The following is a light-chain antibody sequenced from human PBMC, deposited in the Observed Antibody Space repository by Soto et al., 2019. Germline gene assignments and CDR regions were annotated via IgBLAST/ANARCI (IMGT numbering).Light chain of an antibody. CDR3: QQYGDSPRIT. J-gene: IGKJ5*01. CDR2: AAS. CDR1: QSISSY. V-gene: IGKV1-39*01. Sequence: DIQMTQSPSSLSASVGYIVTITCLASQSISSYLNWYQQKPGKAPKLLIYAASSLQSGVPSRFSGSGSGTDFSLTISRLEPEDVAVYYCQQYGDSPRITFGQGTRLEIK.